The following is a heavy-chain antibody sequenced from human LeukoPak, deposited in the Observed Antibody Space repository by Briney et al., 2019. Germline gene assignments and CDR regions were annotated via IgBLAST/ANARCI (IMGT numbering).Heavy chain of an antibody. V-gene: IGHV1-2*02. D-gene: IGHD1-26*01. Sequence: GASVKVSCKASGYTFTGYYMHWVRQAPGQGLEWMGWINPNSGGTNYAQKFQGGVTMTRDTSISTAYMELSRLRSDDTAVYYCARRGEWELLYFDYWGQGTLVTVSS. J-gene: IGHJ4*02. CDR3: ARRGEWELLYFDY. CDR2: INPNSGGT. CDR1: GYTFTGYY.